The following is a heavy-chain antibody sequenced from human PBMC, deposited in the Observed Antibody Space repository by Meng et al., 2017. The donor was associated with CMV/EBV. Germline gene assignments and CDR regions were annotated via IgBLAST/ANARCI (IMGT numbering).Heavy chain of an antibody. CDR1: EFTVSSNY. CDR2: IYSGGST. J-gene: IGHJ4*02. D-gene: IGHD6-6*01. Sequence: GESLKISCAASEFTVSSNYMSWVRQAPGKGLEWVSVIYSGGSTYYADSVKGRFTISRDNAKNSLYLQMNSLRAEDTAVYYCAREYSSSSVFDYWGQGTLVTVSS. CDR3: AREYSSSSVFDY. V-gene: IGHV3-53*01.